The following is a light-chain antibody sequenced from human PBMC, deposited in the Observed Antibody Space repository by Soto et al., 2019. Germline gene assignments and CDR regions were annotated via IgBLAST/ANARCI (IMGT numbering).Light chain of an antibody. CDR1: SSNIGSNT. CDR2: GNN. CDR3: ASWDDSLNGWV. Sequence: QSVLTQPPSASGTPGQRVTISCSGSSSNIGSNTVDWYQQVPGWAPTVLIYGNNQRPSGVPDRFSGSKSGTSASLAISGLQSDDEADYYCASWDDSLNGWVFGGGTKLTVL. V-gene: IGLV1-44*01. J-gene: IGLJ3*02.